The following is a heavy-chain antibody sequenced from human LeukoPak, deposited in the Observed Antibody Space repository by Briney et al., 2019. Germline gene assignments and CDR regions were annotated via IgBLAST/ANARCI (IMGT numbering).Heavy chain of an antibody. Sequence: ASVKVSCKASGYTFTGCYMHWVRQAPGQGLEWMGRINPNSGGTNYAQKFQGWVTMTRDTSISTAYMELGRLRSDDTAVYYCARERLGELSPNYYYYYGMDVWGKGTTVTVSS. D-gene: IGHD3-16*02. CDR2: INPNSGGT. V-gene: IGHV1-2*04. J-gene: IGHJ6*04. CDR1: GYTFTGCY. CDR3: ARERLGELSPNYYYYYGMDV.